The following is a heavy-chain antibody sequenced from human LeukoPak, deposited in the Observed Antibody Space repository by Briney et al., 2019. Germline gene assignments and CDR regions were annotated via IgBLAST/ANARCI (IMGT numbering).Heavy chain of an antibody. V-gene: IGHV3-48*02. J-gene: IGHJ5*01. CDR2: ISSSGSTI. CDR1: GFTFSSYS. D-gene: IGHD1-1*01. Sequence: PGGSLRLSCAASGFTFSSYSMNWVRQAPGKGLEWVSYISSSGSTIYYADSVKGRLTISRDNAKNSLYLQLSSLRDEDTAVYYCARDCHLNCARQPGFDSWGQGTLVTVSS. CDR3: ARDCHLNCARQPGFDS.